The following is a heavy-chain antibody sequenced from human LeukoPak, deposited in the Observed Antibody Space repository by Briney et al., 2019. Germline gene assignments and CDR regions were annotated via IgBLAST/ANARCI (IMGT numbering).Heavy chain of an antibody. J-gene: IGHJ3*02. CDR2: ISAYTGNT. D-gene: IGHD4-23*01. CDR3: ATRGYGGNDLVDDAFDI. Sequence: GASVKVSCKASGYTFTSYGISWVRQAPGQGLEWMGWISAYTGNTNYAQKLQGRVTMTTDTSTSTAYMELRSLRSDDTAVYYCATRGYGGNDLVDDAFDIWGQGTMVTVSS. V-gene: IGHV1-18*01. CDR1: GYTFTSYG.